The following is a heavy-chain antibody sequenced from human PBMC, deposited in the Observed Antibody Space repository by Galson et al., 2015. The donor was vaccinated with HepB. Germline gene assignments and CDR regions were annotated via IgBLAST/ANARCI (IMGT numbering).Heavy chain of an antibody. Sequence: SLRLSCAASGFTFSSYWMHWVRQAPGKGLVWVSRINGDGSSTSYADSVKGRFTISRDNAKNTLYLQMNSLRAEDTAVYYCARGEVVPAAIISSYYYYGMDVWGQGTTVTVSS. J-gene: IGHJ6*02. CDR3: ARGEVVPAAIISSYYYYGMDV. D-gene: IGHD2-2*02. CDR2: INGDGSST. V-gene: IGHV3-74*01. CDR1: GFTFSSYW.